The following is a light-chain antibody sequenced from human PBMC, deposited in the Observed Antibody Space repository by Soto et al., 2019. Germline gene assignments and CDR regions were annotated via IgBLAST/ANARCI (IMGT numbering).Light chain of an antibody. CDR3: QHYSTSPCT. J-gene: IGKJ2*02. CDR1: QSASSNH. V-gene: IGKV3-20*01. CDR2: GAA. Sequence: EIVLTQSPGTLSLSPGERATLSCRASQSASSNHLAWYQQKPGQAPRLLIYGAARGATGFPDRFSGSGSGAGFPRTISRVEHEDFEVYYCQHYSTSPCTFGQGTKVEIK.